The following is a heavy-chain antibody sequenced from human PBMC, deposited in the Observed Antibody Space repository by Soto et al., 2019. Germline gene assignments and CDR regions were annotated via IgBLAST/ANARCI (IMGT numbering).Heavy chain of an antibody. D-gene: IGHD3-22*01. CDR2: ISGSGGST. Sequence: LRLSCGASGFTFSSYAMSWVRQAPGKGLEWVSAISGSGGSTYYADSVKGRFTISRDNSKNTLYLQMNSLRAEDTAVYYCAKTPRHYYDSSGYYSLYFDYWGQGTLVTVSS. J-gene: IGHJ4*02. CDR3: AKTPRHYYDSSGYYSLYFDY. CDR1: GFTFSSYA. V-gene: IGHV3-23*01.